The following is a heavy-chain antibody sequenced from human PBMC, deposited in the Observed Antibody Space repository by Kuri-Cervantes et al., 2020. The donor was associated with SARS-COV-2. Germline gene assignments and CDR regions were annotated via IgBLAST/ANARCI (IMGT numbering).Heavy chain of an antibody. CDR3: ARTGRGGYCSSTSCPISYYYGMDV. CDR1: GGTFSSYA. V-gene: IGHV1-69*04. CDR2: IIPILGIA. D-gene: IGHD2-2*01. Sequence: SVKVSCKASGGTFSSYAISWVRQAPGQGLEWMGRIIPILGIANYAQKFQGRVTITADKSTSTAYMELSSLRSEDTAVYYCARTGRGGYCSSTSCPISYYYGMDVWGQGTTVTV. J-gene: IGHJ6*02.